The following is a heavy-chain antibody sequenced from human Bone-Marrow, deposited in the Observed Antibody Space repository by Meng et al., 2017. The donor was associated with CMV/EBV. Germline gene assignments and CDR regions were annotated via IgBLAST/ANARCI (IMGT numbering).Heavy chain of an antibody. CDR2: ISNSGSAK. D-gene: IGHD1-7*01. CDR1: GFTFSSYT. CDR3: ARDNWNYPLYYGMDV. J-gene: IGHJ6*02. Sequence: GESLKISCAASGFTFSSYTMNWVRQAPGKGLEWVSYISNSGSAKYYADSLRGRFTISRDNAKNSLYLQMNSLRADDTAVYYCARDNWNYPLYYGMDVWGQGTTVAVSS. V-gene: IGHV3-48*04.